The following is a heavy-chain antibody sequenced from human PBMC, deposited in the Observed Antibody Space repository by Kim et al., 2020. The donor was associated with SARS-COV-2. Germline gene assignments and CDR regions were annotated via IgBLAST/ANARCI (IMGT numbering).Heavy chain of an antibody. Sequence: ASVKVSCKASGNAFTGYYLYWVRQAPGQGLEWMGRINPDTGGTKYAQKFQGRVTMTRDTSTNTAYMELNSLRSYDTALYYCAATGDYWGQGTLVTVSS. J-gene: IGHJ4*02. CDR1: GNAFTGYY. CDR3: AATGDY. CDR2: INPDTGGT. V-gene: IGHV1-2*06.